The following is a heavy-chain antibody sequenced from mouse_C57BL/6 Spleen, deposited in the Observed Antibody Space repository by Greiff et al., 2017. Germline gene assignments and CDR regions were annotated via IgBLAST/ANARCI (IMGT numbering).Heavy chain of an antibody. CDR2: IYPGNSDT. CDR1: GYTFTSYW. J-gene: IGHJ4*01. CDR3: TSPYYGSSPLYYAMDY. V-gene: IGHV1-5*01. Sequence: DVKLQESGTVLARPGASVKMSCKTSGYTFTSYWMHWVKQRPGQGLEWIGAIYPGNSDTSYNQKFKGKAKLTAVTSASTAYMELSSLTNEDSAVYYCTSPYYGSSPLYYAMDYWGQGTSVTVSS. D-gene: IGHD1-1*01.